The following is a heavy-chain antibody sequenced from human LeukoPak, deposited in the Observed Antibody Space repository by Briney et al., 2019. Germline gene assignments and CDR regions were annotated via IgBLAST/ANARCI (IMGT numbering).Heavy chain of an antibody. CDR1: GFTFRDHA. CDR2: ISYDGSNK. J-gene: IGHJ5*02. Sequence: PGRSLTLSCRTSGFTFRDHAMNWVRQAPGKGLEWVAVISYDGSNKYYADSVKGRFTISRDNSKNTLYLQMNSLRAEDTAVYYWAREIIAAAGTWVFSNWFDPWGQGTLVTVSS. D-gene: IGHD6-13*01. V-gene: IGHV3-30*01. CDR3: AREIIAAAGTWVFSNWFDP.